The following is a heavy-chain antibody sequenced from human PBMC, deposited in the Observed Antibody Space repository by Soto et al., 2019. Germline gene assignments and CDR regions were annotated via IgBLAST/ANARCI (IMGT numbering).Heavy chain of an antibody. CDR3: AREGGVATPIGMDV. CDR2: ISYSGST. Sequence: RSLPCAVSGGSIRGYYGSWIRQPPGKGLEWIGYISYSGSTNYNPSLKNRVTISVDTSKNQFSLKLSFVTAADTAVYYCAREGGVATPIGMDVWGQGTTVTVSS. D-gene: IGHD5-12*01. V-gene: IGHV4-59*01. CDR1: GGSIRGYY. J-gene: IGHJ6*02.